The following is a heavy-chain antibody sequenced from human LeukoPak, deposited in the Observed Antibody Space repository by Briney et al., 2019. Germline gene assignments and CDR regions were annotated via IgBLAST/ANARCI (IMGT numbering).Heavy chain of an antibody. CDR1: GGTFSSYA. J-gene: IGHJ4*02. D-gene: IGHD3-3*01. CDR3: ARDGNVLRFLEWLSNSGYFDY. Sequence: ASVKVSCKASGGTFSSYAISWVRQAPGQGLEWMGGIIPIFGTANYAQKFQGRVTITADESTSTAYMELSSLRSEDTAVYYCARDGNVLRFLEWLSNSGYFDYWGQGTLVTVSS. CDR2: IIPIFGTA. V-gene: IGHV1-69*13.